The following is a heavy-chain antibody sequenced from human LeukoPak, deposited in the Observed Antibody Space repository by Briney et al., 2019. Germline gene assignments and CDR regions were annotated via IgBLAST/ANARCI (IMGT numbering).Heavy chain of an antibody. CDR3: ARHQSFGDYALDY. D-gene: IGHD4-17*01. Sequence: SETLSLTCTVSGGSINNYYWSWIRQPPGRGLEWIGYIYYSGTTNSNPSLRSRLTLSVDTSKNQFSRRLTSVTAADTAVYYCARHQSFGDYALDYWGQGTLVTVS. CDR2: IYYSGTT. V-gene: IGHV4-59*08. CDR1: GGSINNYY. J-gene: IGHJ4*02.